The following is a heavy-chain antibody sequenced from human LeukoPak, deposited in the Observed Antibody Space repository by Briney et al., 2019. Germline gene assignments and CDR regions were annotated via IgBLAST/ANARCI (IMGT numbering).Heavy chain of an antibody. CDR3: ATPLSSGWYFGAFDI. CDR2: IKQDGSEK. D-gene: IGHD6-19*01. Sequence: PGGSLRLSCAASGFTFSSCWMSWVRQAPGKGLEWVANIKQDGSEKYYVDSVKGRFTISRDNAKNSLYLQMNSLRAEDTAVYYCATPLSSGWYFGAFDIWGQGTMVTVSS. V-gene: IGHV3-7*01. J-gene: IGHJ3*02. CDR1: GFTFSSCW.